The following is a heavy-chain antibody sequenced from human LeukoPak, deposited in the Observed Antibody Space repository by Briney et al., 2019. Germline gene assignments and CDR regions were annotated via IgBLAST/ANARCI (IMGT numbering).Heavy chain of an antibody. CDR3: ARFTMVRGAIADAFDI. CDR1: GYTFTSYG. D-gene: IGHD3-10*01. J-gene: IGHJ3*02. Sequence: GASVKVSCKASGYTFTSYGISWVRQAPGQGLEWMGWISAYNGNTNYAQKLQGRVTMTTDTSTSTAYMELRSLRSDDTAVYYCARFTMVRGAIADAFDIWGQGTMVTVSS. CDR2: ISAYNGNT. V-gene: IGHV1-18*01.